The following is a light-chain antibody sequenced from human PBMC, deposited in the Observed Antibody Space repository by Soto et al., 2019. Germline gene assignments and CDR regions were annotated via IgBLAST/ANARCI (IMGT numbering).Light chain of an antibody. Sequence: QSALTQPASVSGSPGQSITISCTGTSSDVGYYNLVSWYQHLPGRAPKLIVYEVTERPSGISSRFSGSKSGNTASLTISGLQAEDEADYFCFSYGDNSTSVFGTGTKLTVL. CDR2: EVT. V-gene: IGLV2-23*02. CDR3: FSYGDNSTSV. J-gene: IGLJ1*01. CDR1: SSDVGYYNL.